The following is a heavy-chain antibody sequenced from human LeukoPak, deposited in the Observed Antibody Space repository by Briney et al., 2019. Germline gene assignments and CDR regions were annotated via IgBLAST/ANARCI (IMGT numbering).Heavy chain of an antibody. CDR1: GFTFSSYG. D-gene: IGHD3-3*01. CDR2: INQDGSEK. CDR3: VRDDYDFWSGYQRYFEF. V-gene: IGHV3-7*01. J-gene: IGHJ4*02. Sequence: PGRSLRLSCAASGFTFSSYGMHWVRQAPGKGLEWVANINQDGSEKYYVDSVEGRFTISRDSVKNSLYLQMTSVRADDTAMYYCVRDDYDFWSGYQRYFEFWGQGTLVTVSS.